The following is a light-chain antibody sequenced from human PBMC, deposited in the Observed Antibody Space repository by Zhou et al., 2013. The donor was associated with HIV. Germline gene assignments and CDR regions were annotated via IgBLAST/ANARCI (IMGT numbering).Light chain of an antibody. CDR1: QAISDN. CDR3: QQYNTFSRS. Sequence: DIQMTQSPSSLSASVGDRVIITCRASQAISDNLAWLQQKPGKAPKLLIYKASGLESGVPSRFSGSGSGTEFTLTISSLQPEDFATYFCQQYNTFSRSFGQGTQVDI. CDR2: KAS. J-gene: IGKJ1*01. V-gene: IGKV1-16*01.